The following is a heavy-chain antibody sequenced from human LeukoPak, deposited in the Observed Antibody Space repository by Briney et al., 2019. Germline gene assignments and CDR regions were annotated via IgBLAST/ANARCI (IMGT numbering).Heavy chain of an antibody. CDR3: ASGQYSSSWDRRGIYYYYMDV. D-gene: IGHD6-13*01. J-gene: IGHJ6*03. V-gene: IGHV4-34*01. Sequence: SETLSLTCAVYGGSFSDYYWNWIRQPPGKGLEWIGEIYHTGSTNYNPSLKSRVTISVDKSKNQFSLKLSSVTAADTAVYYCASGQYSSSWDRRGIYYYYMDVWGKGTTVTVSS. CDR2: IYHTGST. CDR1: GGSFSDYY.